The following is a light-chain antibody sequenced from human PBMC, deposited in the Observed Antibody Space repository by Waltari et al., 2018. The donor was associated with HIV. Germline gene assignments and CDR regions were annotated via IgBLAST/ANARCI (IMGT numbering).Light chain of an antibody. V-gene: IGLV3-1*01. Sequence: SYELTQPPSVSVSPGQTASITCSGDKLEARYVCWFQQKPGQSPVLVIYQDKKRPSGIPERFSGYKSGNTATLTISGAQAMDEADYYCQAWDSTTVVFGGGTKLTVL. CDR2: QDK. J-gene: IGLJ2*01. CDR3: QAWDSTTVV. CDR1: KLEARY.